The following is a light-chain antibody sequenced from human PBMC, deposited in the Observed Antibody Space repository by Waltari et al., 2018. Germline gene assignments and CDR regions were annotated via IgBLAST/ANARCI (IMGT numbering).Light chain of an antibody. CDR3: QKYDSLPAT. CDR2: HAS. Sequence: VLTQSPGTLSLSPGETATLSCRASRSVIKYLAWYQQTPGRAPRLLIYHASTRAAGIPDRFSGSGSETDFSLTISRLEPDDFAVYYCQKYDSLPATFGQGTRVEIK. CDR1: RSVIKY. J-gene: IGKJ1*01. V-gene: IGKV3-20*01.